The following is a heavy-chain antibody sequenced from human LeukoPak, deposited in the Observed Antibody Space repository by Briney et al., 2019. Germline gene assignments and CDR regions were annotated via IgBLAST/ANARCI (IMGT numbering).Heavy chain of an antibody. CDR2: ISYDGSNK. Sequence: PGGSLRLSCAASGFTFSSYAMHWVRQAPGKGLEWVAVISYDGSNKYYADSVKGRFTISRDNSKNTLYLQMNSLRAEDTAVYYCARADCSGGSCYPPSSYWGQGTLVTVSS. V-gene: IGHV3-30-3*01. CDR1: GFTFSSYA. CDR3: ARADCSGGSCYPPSSY. D-gene: IGHD2-15*01. J-gene: IGHJ4*02.